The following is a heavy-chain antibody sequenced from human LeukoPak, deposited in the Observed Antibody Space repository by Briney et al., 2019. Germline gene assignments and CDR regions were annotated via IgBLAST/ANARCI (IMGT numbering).Heavy chain of an antibody. CDR3: AKDPRIPAADY. Sequence: GGSLRLSCAASGFTFSTYAMSWVRQAPGKGLEWVSAITGSGASTYYADSVKGRFTISRDNSKNMVYLEMNSLRGEDTALYYCAKDPRIPAADYWGQGTLVTVSS. CDR2: ITGSGAST. V-gene: IGHV3-23*01. CDR1: GFTFSTYA. J-gene: IGHJ4*02. D-gene: IGHD6-13*01.